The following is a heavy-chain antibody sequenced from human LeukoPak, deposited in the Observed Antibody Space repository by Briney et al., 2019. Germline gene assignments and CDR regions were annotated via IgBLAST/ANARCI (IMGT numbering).Heavy chain of an antibody. CDR3: ARGSTSSSWYYYGMDV. V-gene: IGHV3-30*03. Sequence: GGSLRLPCAAPGFTFSSYGMHWVRQAPGKGLGWVAVISYDGSNKYYADSVKGRFTISRDNSKNTLYLQMNSLRAEDTAVYYCARGSTSSSWYYYGMDVWGQGTTVTVSS. CDR1: GFTFSSYG. J-gene: IGHJ6*02. CDR2: ISYDGSNK. D-gene: IGHD6-13*01.